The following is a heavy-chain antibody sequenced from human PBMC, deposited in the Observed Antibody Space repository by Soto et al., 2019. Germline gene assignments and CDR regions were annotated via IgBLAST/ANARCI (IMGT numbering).Heavy chain of an antibody. Sequence: GGSLRLSCAASGFTFSSYGMHWVRQAPGKGLEWVAVISYDGSNKYYADSVKGRFTISRDNSKNTLYLQMNSLRAEDTAVYYCAKEGRAAAGTIDYWGQGTLVTVSS. CDR1: GFTFSSYG. D-gene: IGHD6-13*01. CDR2: ISYDGSNK. CDR3: AKEGRAAAGTIDY. J-gene: IGHJ4*02. V-gene: IGHV3-30*18.